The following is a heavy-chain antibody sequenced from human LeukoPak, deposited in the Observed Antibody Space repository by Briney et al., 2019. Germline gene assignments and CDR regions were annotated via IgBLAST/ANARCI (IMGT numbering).Heavy chain of an antibody. Sequence: QPAGSLRLSCAASGFTFSSYWMHWVRQAPGKGLVWVSRINSDGSSTSYADSVKGRFTISRDNAKNTLYLQINSLRAEDTAVYYCGLGGTVPYNWFDPWGQGTLVTVSS. CDR2: INSDGSST. CDR1: GFTFSSYW. J-gene: IGHJ5*02. V-gene: IGHV3-74*01. D-gene: IGHD1-26*01. CDR3: GLGGTVPYNWFDP.